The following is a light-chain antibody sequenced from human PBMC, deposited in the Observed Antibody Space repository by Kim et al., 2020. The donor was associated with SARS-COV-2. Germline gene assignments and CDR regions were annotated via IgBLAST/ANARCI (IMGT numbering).Light chain of an antibody. CDR3: QQYNNWPLT. V-gene: IGKV3-15*01. CDR2: GAS. Sequence: EIVMTQSPATLSVSPGERATLSCRASQSVGSNLAWYQQKPGQAPRLLIYGASTRATGIPARLSGSGSGTEFTLTISSLQSEDFAVYYCQQYNNWPLTFGGGTKVDIK. CDR1: QSVGSN. J-gene: IGKJ4*01.